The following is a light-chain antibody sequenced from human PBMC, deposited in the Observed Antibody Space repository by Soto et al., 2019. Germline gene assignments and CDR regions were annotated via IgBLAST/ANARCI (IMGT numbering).Light chain of an antibody. Sequence: EIVMTQSPATLSVSPGERATLSCRASRSVSSNLAWYQQKPGQAPRLLMYGASNRATGIPDRFSGSGSGTDFTLTISRLEPEDFAVYYCQQYGSSGTFGQGTKVDIK. CDR2: GAS. CDR3: QQYGSSGT. CDR1: RSVSSN. V-gene: IGKV3-20*01. J-gene: IGKJ1*01.